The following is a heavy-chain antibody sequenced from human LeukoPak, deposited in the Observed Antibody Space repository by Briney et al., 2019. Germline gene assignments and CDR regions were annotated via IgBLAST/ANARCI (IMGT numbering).Heavy chain of an antibody. Sequence: TGGSLRLSCAASGFTFSSYSMNWVRQAPGKGLEWVSSISSSSSYIYYADSVKGRFTISRDNAKNSLYLQMNSLRAEDTAVYYCARDPIAYCGGDCSTWFDPWGQGTLVTVSS. CDR1: GFTFSSYS. D-gene: IGHD2-21*02. CDR3: ARDPIAYCGGDCSTWFDP. CDR2: ISSSSSYI. J-gene: IGHJ5*02. V-gene: IGHV3-21*01.